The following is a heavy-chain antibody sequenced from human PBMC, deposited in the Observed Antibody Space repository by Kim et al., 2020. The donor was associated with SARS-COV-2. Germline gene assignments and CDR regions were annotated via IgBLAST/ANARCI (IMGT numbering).Heavy chain of an antibody. CDR3: ARRYYYGSGREYNWFDP. Sequence: SETLSLTCTVSGGSISSSSYYWGWIRQPPGKGLEWIGSIFYSGNTYYNPSLKSRVTISVDTSKNQFSLKLSSVTAADTAVYYCARRYYYGSGREYNWFDPWGQGTLVPVSS. V-gene: IGHV4-39*01. CDR2: IFYSGNT. D-gene: IGHD3-10*01. J-gene: IGHJ5*02. CDR1: GGSISSSSYY.